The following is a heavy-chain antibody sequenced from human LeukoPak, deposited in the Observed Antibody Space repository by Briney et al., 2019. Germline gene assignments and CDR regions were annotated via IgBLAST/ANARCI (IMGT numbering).Heavy chain of an antibody. CDR3: ARNYYDSSGLDY. CDR2: ISGSGGST. V-gene: IGHV3-23*01. D-gene: IGHD3-22*01. Sequence: GGSLRLSCAASGFTFSSYAMSWVRQAPGKGLEWVSAISGSGGSTYYADSVKGRFTISRDNSKSTLYLQMNSLRAEDTAVYYCARNYYDSSGLDYWGQGTLVTVSS. J-gene: IGHJ4*02. CDR1: GFTFSSYA.